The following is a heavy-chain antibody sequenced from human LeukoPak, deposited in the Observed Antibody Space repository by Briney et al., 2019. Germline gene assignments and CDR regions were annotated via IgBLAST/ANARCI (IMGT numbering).Heavy chain of an antibody. J-gene: IGHJ4*02. Sequence: PGGSLRLSCAATGFTVSSHYMAWVRQAPGRGLEWVSVIYTGGGTVYADSVKGRFTISRDNFKNTVYLQMNSLPAEDTAVYFCARDLYDWGQGTLVTVSS. CDR3: ARDLYD. D-gene: IGHD4-17*01. V-gene: IGHV3-66*01. CDR1: GFTVSSHY. CDR2: IYTGGGT.